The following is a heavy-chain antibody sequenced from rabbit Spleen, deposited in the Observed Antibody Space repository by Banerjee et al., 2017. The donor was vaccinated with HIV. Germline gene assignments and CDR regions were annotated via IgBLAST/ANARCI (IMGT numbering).Heavy chain of an antibody. V-gene: IGHV1S45*01. CDR2: INAYTGKP. CDR3: ARDTGTSFSSYGMDL. J-gene: IGHJ6*01. D-gene: IGHD7-1*01. Sequence: QEQLVESGGGLVKPEGSLKLSCTASGFSFSNKDVMCWVRQAPGKGLEWIACINAYTGKPVYATWAKGRFTISRTSSTTVTLQMTSLTAADTATYFCARDTGTSFSSYGMDLWGPGTLVTVS. CDR1: GFSFSNKDV.